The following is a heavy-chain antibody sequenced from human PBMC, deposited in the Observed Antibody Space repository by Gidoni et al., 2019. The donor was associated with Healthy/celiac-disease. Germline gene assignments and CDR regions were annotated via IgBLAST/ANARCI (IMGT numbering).Heavy chain of an antibody. Sequence: QVQLQQWGAGLLKPSETLSLTCAVYVRSFSGYYWSWIRQPPGKGLEWIGEINHSGSTNYNPSLKSRVTISVDTSKNQFSLQLSSVTAADTAVYYCARADSSYGKFDYWGQGTLVTVSS. CDR2: INHSGST. CDR1: VRSFSGYY. V-gene: IGHV4-34*01. D-gene: IGHD4-4*01. J-gene: IGHJ4*02. CDR3: ARADSSYGKFDY.